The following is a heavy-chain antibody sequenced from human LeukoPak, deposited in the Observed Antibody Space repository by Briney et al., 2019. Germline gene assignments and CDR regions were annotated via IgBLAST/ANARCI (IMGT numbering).Heavy chain of an antibody. CDR3: AKDELWFGELLSFQANGMDV. CDR1: GYTFSSYG. J-gene: IGHJ6*02. CDR2: IRYDGSKK. D-gene: IGHD3-10*01. Sequence: GGSLRLSCAASGYTFSSYGMHWVRQAAGKGLEWVAFIRYDGSKKYYTASVKGRFTISRDNSKNTLYLQMNRLRAEETAVYYCAKDELWFGELLSFQANGMDVWGQGTTVTVSS. V-gene: IGHV3-30*02.